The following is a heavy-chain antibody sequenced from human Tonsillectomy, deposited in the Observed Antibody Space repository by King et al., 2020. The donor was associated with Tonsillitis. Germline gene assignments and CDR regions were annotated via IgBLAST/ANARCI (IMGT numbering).Heavy chain of an antibody. V-gene: IGHV3-64*02. CDR1: GFTFNNYA. CDR3: ARREITLIRGVIVNPERLVSGAI. J-gene: IGHJ3*02. Sequence: GFTFNNYAEHWVRQAPGKGLEYVSVISSNGDRTYYADSVKGRFTISRDNSKNRLYLQMGSLRAEDMAAYDCARREITLIRGVIVNPERLVSGAIWGPGTMDTVSS. D-gene: IGHD3-10*01. CDR2: ISSNGDRT.